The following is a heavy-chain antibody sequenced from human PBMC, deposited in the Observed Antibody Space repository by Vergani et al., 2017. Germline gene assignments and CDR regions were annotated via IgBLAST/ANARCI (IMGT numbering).Heavy chain of an antibody. CDR3: ARGSEWELLDGAFDI. V-gene: IGHV3-53*01. CDR2: IYSGGST. Sequence: EVQLVESGGGLIQPGGSLRLSCAASGFTVSSNYMSWVRQAPGKGLEWVSVIYSGGSTYYADSVKGRFTISRDNSKNTLYLQMNSLRAEDTAVYYCARGSEWELLDGAFDIWGQGTMVTVSS. D-gene: IGHD1-26*01. CDR1: GFTVSSNY. J-gene: IGHJ3*02.